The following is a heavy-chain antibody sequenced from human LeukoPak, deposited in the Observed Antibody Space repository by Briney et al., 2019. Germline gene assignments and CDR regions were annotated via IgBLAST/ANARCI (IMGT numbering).Heavy chain of an antibody. Sequence: GGPLRLPGAASGITVSTTYMSWVRKPPGRGLEGAPIINSVGPPFYADSVKGRFTISRDNSKNTLYLQMNSLRAEDTAVYYCARDPQPLDYDILTGYYTHYFDYWGQGTLVTVSS. CDR1: GITVSTTY. CDR2: INSVGPP. CDR3: ARDPQPLDYDILTGYYTHYFDY. V-gene: IGHV3-66*02. D-gene: IGHD3-9*01. J-gene: IGHJ4*02.